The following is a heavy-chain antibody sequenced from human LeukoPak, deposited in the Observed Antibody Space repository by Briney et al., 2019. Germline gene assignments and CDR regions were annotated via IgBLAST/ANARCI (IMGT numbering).Heavy chain of an antibody. Sequence: GRSLRLYCAASGFTFDDYAMHWVRQAPGKGLEWVSGISWNSGSIGYADSVKGRFTISRDNAKNSLYLQMNSLRAEDMALYYCAKGRFLEWLPNNWFDPWGQGTLVTVSS. CDR2: ISWNSGSI. D-gene: IGHD3-3*01. V-gene: IGHV3-9*03. J-gene: IGHJ5*02. CDR3: AKGRFLEWLPNNWFDP. CDR1: GFTFDDYA.